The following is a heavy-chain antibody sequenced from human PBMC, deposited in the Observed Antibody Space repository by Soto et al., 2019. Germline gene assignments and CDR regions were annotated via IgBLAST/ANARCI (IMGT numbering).Heavy chain of an antibody. V-gene: IGHV3-30*09. D-gene: IGHD3-22*01. J-gene: IGHJ4*02. CDR2: ISYDGSNK. CDR3: ARECHYYYDSSGYVDY. CDR1: GFTLSSYA. Sequence: SLRLSCAASGFTLSSYAMHWVRQAPGKGLEWVAVISYDGSNKYYADSVKGRFAISRDNSKNTLYLQMNSLRAEDTAVYYCARECHYYYDSSGYVDYWGQGTLVTVSS.